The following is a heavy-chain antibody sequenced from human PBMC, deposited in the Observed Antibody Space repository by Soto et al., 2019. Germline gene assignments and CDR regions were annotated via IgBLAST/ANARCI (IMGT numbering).Heavy chain of an antibody. CDR1: GGPISSSSYY. V-gene: IGHV4-39*01. Sequence: ASETLSLTCTVSGGPISSSSYYWGWIRQPPGKGLEWIGSIYYSGSTYYNPSLKSRVTISVDTSKNQFSLKLSSVTAADTAVYYCARHEPGYGDYFDYWGQGTLVTVSS. J-gene: IGHJ4*02. CDR2: IYYSGST. D-gene: IGHD4-17*01. CDR3: ARHEPGYGDYFDY.